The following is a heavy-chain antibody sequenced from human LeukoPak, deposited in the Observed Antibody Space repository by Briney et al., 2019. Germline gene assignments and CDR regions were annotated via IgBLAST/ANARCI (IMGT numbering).Heavy chain of an antibody. CDR2: INPNSGGT. D-gene: IGHD3-10*01. CDR1: GYTFTDYY. J-gene: IGHJ4*02. CDR3: ARDLYGSGSFGY. V-gene: IGHV1-2*02. Sequence: ASVKVSCKASGYTFTDYYMHWVRQAPGQGLEWMGWINPNSGGTNYAQKFQGRVTMTRHTSISTAYMELSSLKSDDTAVYYCARDLYGSGSFGYWGQGTLVTVSS.